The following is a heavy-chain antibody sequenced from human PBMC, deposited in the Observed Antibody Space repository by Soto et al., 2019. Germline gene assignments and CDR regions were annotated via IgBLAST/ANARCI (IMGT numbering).Heavy chain of an antibody. CDR2: LGDSGASP. J-gene: IGHJ4*02. D-gene: IGHD3-10*01. CDR3: AKEDVWFAKDY. CDR1: GFTFSNYA. Sequence: PGGSLRLSCAASGFTFSNYAMSWVRQAPGKGLEWVSALGDSGASPYYLDSVKGRFTISRDNSENTLYLQMNSLRPEDTAVYYCAKEDVWFAKDYSGQGTMVTVSS. V-gene: IGHV3-23*01.